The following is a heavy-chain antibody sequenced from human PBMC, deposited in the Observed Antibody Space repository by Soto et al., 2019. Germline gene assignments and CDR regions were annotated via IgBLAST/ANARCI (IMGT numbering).Heavy chain of an antibody. D-gene: IGHD7-27*01. CDR2: IDYSGST. CDR1: GGYISGGGFY. J-gene: IGHJ5*02. V-gene: IGHV4-31*03. CDR3: AKRNWGGTLSWFAP. Sequence: PSETLSLTCTVSGGYISGGGFYWSWIRQHPGKGLKWIGYIDYSGSTYYHRSLKSRVTISVDTFKNQFSLKLCSVTAADTAVYYCAKRNWGGTLSWFAPGGQGTLVTVSS.